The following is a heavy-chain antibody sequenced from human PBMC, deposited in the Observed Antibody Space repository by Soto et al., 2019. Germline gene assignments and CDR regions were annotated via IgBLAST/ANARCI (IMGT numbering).Heavy chain of an antibody. D-gene: IGHD3-10*01. CDR1: GESFSGYY. J-gene: IGHJ5*02. Sequence: QVQLQQWGAGLLKPSETLSLTCAVYGESFSGYYWRWIRQPPGKGLEWIGEVNPSGSTNYNPSLKSRVTIAVDTPKRHFSLKLTSVTAADTAVYYCARGFYGSVSHYRPTYNWFDPWGQGTLVTVSS. CDR3: ARGFYGSVSHYRPTYNWFDP. V-gene: IGHV4-34*01. CDR2: VNPSGST.